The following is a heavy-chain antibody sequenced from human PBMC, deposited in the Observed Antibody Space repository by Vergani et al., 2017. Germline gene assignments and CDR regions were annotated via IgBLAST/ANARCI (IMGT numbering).Heavy chain of an antibody. V-gene: IGHV4-38-2*01. CDR1: DSSIMTNPY. CDR3: ARHRGSGGFFPSSYFYGMDV. D-gene: IGHD3-10*01. J-gene: IGHJ6*02. Sequence: QVQLQESGPGLVKPSETLTLTCDVSDSSIMTNPYWGWFRQSPGKGLEWIGCIHHSGDTHYNSSLKSRVSISIVSSSKFSLSLTAVTAADTAIYGCARHRGSGGFFPSSYFYGMDVWGHGTTVTVSS. CDR2: IHHSGDT.